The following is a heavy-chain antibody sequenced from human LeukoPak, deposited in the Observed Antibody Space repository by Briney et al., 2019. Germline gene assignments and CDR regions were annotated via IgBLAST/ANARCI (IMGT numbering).Heavy chain of an antibody. CDR2: INPNSGGT. V-gene: IGHV1-2*04. Sequence: ASVKVSCKASGYTFTGYYMHWVRQAPGQGLEWMGRINPNSGGTNYAQKFQGWVTMTRDTSISTAYMELSRLRSDDTAVYYCARVGSSWYGYYGMDVWGQGTTVTVSS. CDR3: ARVGSSWYGYYGMDV. J-gene: IGHJ6*02. CDR1: GYTFTGYY. D-gene: IGHD6-13*01.